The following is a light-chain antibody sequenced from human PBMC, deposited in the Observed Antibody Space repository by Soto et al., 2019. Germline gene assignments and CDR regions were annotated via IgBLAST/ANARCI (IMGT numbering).Light chain of an antibody. CDR1: SSNLGAPYD. V-gene: IGLV1-40*01. CDR3: QSYDSSLSGYV. CDR2: VNN. J-gene: IGLJ1*01. Sequence: QPVLTQPPSVAESPGQTVIISCSWSSSNLGAPYDVIWSRQLRCTVPSVLIFVNNNRHSGVPDLFSVSNSGTSSSLAIPGLQADDEAEYYCQSYDSSLSGYVLGTGTKVTVL.